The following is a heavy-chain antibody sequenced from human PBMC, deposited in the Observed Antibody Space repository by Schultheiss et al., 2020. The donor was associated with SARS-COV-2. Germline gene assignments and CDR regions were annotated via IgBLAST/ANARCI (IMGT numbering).Heavy chain of an antibody. CDR1: GFTFSSYA. CDR3: ARGPITMVRGDLDY. J-gene: IGHJ4*02. D-gene: IGHD3-10*01. Sequence: GGSLRLSCAASGFTFSSYAMSWVRQAPGKGLEWVSAISGSGGSTYYADSVKGRFTISRDNSKNTLYLQMNSLRAEDTAVYYCARGPITMVRGDLDYWGQGTLVTVSS. CDR2: ISGSGGST. V-gene: IGHV3-23*01.